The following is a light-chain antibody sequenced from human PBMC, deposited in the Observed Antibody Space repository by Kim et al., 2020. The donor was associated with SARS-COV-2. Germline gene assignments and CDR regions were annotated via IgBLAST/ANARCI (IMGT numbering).Light chain of an antibody. Sequence: ALGQTVRITCQGDSLRSYYASWYQQKPGQAPVLVIYGKNNRPSGIPDRFSGSSSGNTASLTITGAQAEDEADYYCNSRDSRGNHGVFGGGTKLTVL. CDR2: GKN. CDR3: NSRDSRGNHGV. V-gene: IGLV3-19*01. CDR1: SLRSYY. J-gene: IGLJ3*02.